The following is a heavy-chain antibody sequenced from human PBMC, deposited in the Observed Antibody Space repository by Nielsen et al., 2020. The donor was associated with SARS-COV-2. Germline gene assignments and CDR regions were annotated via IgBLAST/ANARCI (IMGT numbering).Heavy chain of an antibody. V-gene: IGHV3-30*18. D-gene: IGHD1-1*01. CDR1: GFTISRYG. CDR3: TKLLGSGPTYFFYMDV. J-gene: IGHJ6*03. CDR2: ISYDGSVK. Sequence: GESLKISCEASGFTISRYGMHWVRQAPGKGLEWVTFISYDGSVKYYADSVKGRFTISRDNSKNTLFLQMNSLRAEDTAVYYCTKLLGSGPTYFFYMDVWGKGTTVTVSS.